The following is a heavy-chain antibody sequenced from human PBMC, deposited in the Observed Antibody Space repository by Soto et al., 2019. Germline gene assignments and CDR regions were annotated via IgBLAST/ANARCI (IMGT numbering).Heavy chain of an antibody. CDR1: VFTFSSYD. V-gene: IGHV3-13*01. CDR2: IGTAGDT. Sequence: GGSLRLSCAASVFTFSSYDMHWVRQATGKGLEWVSAIGTAGDTYYPGSVKGRFTISRENAKNSLYLQMNSLRAGDTAVYYCARAAQYGSFDYWGQGTLVTVSS. D-gene: IGHD4-17*01. CDR3: ARAAQYGSFDY. J-gene: IGHJ4*02.